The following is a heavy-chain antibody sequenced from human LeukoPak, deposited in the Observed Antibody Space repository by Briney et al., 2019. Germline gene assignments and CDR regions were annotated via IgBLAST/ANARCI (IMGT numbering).Heavy chain of an antibody. V-gene: IGHV3-15*01. D-gene: IGHD4-17*01. Sequence: AGGSLRLSCAASGFTFSNAWMSWVRQAPGKGLEWVGRIKSKTHGGTTDYAAPVEGRFTISRDDSKNTLYLQMNSLKTEDTAVYYCTDYGDYLFDYWGQGTLVTVSS. CDR2: IKSKTHGGTT. J-gene: IGHJ4*02. CDR3: TDYGDYLFDY. CDR1: GFTFSNAW.